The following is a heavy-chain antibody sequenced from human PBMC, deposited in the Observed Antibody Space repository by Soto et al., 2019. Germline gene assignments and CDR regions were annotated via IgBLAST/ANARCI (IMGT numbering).Heavy chain of an antibody. D-gene: IGHD3-3*01. V-gene: IGHV5-51*01. CDR3: ARSDFWSGKFDY. CDR1: GYRFSHYW. J-gene: IGHJ4*02. CDR2: IYPGDSDT. Sequence: GESLKISCKASGYRFSHYWIAWVRHMPGKGLEWMGIIYPGDSDTRYSPSFQGQVTISADTSMYTAYLRWSSLKASDTAFYFCARSDFWSGKFDYWGRGTLVTVSS.